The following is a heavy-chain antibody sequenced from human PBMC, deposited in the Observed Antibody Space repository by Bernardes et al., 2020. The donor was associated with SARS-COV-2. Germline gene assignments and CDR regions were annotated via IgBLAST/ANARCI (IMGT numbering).Heavy chain of an antibody. D-gene: IGHD2-15*01. V-gene: IGHV1-2*02. J-gene: IGHJ4*02. Sequence: ASVKVSCKASGYTFTGYYMHWVRQAPGQGLEWMGWINPNSGGTNYAQKFQGRVTMTRDTSISTAYMELSRLRSDDTAVYYCAREGPWPYCSGGSCCPIYWGQGTLVTVSS. CDR3: AREGPWPYCSGGSCCPIY. CDR2: INPNSGGT. CDR1: GYTFTGYY.